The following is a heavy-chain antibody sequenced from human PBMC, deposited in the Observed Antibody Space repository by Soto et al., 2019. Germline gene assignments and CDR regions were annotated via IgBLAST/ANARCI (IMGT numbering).Heavy chain of an antibody. CDR2: IIPIFGTA. CDR1: GGTFSSYA. J-gene: IGHJ6*02. Sequence: SVKVSCKASGGTFSSYAISWVRQAPGQGLEWMGGIIPIFGTANYAQKFQGRVTITADESTSTAYMELSSLRSEDTAVYYCASPKRGYSYGYYYYYGMHVWGQGTTVTVSS. D-gene: IGHD5-18*01. CDR3: ASPKRGYSYGYYYYYGMHV. V-gene: IGHV1-69*13.